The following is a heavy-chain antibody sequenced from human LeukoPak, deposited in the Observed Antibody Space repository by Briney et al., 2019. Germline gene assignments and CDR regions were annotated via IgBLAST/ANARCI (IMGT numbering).Heavy chain of an antibody. CDR1: GGTFSSYA. Sequence: SVKVSCKASGGTFSSYAISWVRQAPGQGLEWMGGIIPIFGTANYAQKFQGRVTITTDESTSTAYMELSSLRSEDTAVYYCARDMVRGVISQRRWFDPWGQGTLVTVSS. D-gene: IGHD3-10*01. CDR2: IIPIFGTA. J-gene: IGHJ5*02. CDR3: ARDMVRGVISQRRWFDP. V-gene: IGHV1-69*05.